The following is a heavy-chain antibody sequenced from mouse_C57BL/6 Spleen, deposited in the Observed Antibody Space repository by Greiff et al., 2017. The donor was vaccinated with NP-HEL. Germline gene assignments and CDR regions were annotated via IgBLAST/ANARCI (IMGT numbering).Heavy chain of an antibody. V-gene: IGHV1-54*01. D-gene: IGHD2-10*02. J-gene: IGHJ4*01. CDR1: GYAFTNYL. CDR2: INPGGGGT. Sequence: QVQLKESGAELVRPGTSVKVSCKASGYAFTNYLIEWVKQRPGQGLEWIGVINPGGGGTNYNEQFKGKATLTADKSSSTAYMQLSSLTSEDSAVYFCARRYGNYEAMDYWGQGTSVTVSS. CDR3: ARRYGNYEAMDY.